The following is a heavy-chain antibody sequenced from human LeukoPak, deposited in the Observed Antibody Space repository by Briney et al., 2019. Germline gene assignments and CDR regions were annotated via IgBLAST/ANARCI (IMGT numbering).Heavy chain of an antibody. Sequence: SETLSLTCTVSGGSISSYYWSWIRQPPGKGLAWIGYIYYSGSTNYNPSLKSRVTISVDTSKIQFSLKLSSVTAADTAVYYCAREGDFWRRNYYFDYWGQGTLVTVSS. D-gene: IGHD3-3*01. J-gene: IGHJ4*02. CDR3: AREGDFWRRNYYFDY. CDR2: IYYSGST. CDR1: GGSISSYY. V-gene: IGHV4-59*01.